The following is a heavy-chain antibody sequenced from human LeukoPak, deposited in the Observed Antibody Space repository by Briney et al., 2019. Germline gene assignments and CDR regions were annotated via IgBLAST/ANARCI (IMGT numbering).Heavy chain of an antibody. J-gene: IGHJ4*02. V-gene: IGHV3-30*02. D-gene: IGHD3-10*01. CDR3: AKGGDYYGSGVSDY. CDR1: GFTFSSYA. CDR2: IRYDGSNK. Sequence: PGGSLRLSCAASGFTFSSYAMHWVRQAPGKGLEWVAFIRYDGSNKYYADSVKGRFTISRDNSKNTLYLQMNSLRAEDTAVYYCAKGGDYYGSGVSDYWGQGTLVTVSS.